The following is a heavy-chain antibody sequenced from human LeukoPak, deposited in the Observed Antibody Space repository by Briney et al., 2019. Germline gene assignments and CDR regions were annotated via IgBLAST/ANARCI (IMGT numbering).Heavy chain of an antibody. V-gene: IGHV4-61*02. CDR2: IYTSGNH. J-gene: IGHJ6*03. Sequence: SETLSLTCSVSGGSISRGSNYWRWTRQPTGKGLEWIGRIYTSGNHNLNPYLKNQVTVPVDTSKNQFSLKLTSVTAADTAVYYCARARQQLVLSHYDYYMDVWGKGTTVTVSS. D-gene: IGHD6-13*01. CDR1: GGSISRGSNY. CDR3: ARARQQLVLSHYDYYMDV.